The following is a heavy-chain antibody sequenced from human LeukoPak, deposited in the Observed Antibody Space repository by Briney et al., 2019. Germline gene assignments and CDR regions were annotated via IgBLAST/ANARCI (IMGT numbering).Heavy chain of an antibody. V-gene: IGHV4-39*07. CDR2: ILYSGST. CDR3: ARAGPRDGFDI. J-gene: IGHJ3*02. Sequence: SETLSLTCTVSGGSTSSSSYYWGWIRQPQGKGLEWIGSILYSGSTYYNPSLRSRVAIAIDTSKNQFSLRLRSVIAADTAVYYCARAGPRDGFDIWGQGTMVTVSS. CDR1: GGSTSSSSYY.